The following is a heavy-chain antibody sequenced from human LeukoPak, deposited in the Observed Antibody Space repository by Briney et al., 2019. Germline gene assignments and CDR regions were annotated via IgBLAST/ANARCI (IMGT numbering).Heavy chain of an antibody. CDR1: EITFIKYS. D-gene: IGHD6-19*01. V-gene: IGHV3-23*01. CDR3: AKRSAESSGYFDY. Sequence: GGSLSPSCEASEITFIKYSMTWVGQAPGKGLEWFSAITGSGAFTDYADSVKGRFTISRDNSKNTLYLQMNSLRADDTALYYCAKRSAESSGYFDYWGQGTLVTVSS. CDR2: ITGSGAFT. J-gene: IGHJ4*02.